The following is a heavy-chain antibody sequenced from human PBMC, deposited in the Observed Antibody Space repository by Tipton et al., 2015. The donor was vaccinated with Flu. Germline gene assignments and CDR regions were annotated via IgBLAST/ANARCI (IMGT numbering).Heavy chain of an antibody. J-gene: IGHJ4*02. Sequence: QLVQSGAEVKKPGASVKVSCKASGYTFINYGISWVRQAPGQGVEWVAWISTYNGNTNYAQKLQGRVTVTTDTSTNTAYMELRSLRSDDTAVYYCARGGWDLSYWGQGTLVTVSS. D-gene: IGHD1-26*01. CDR2: ISTYNGNT. CDR1: GYTFINYG. CDR3: ARGGWDLSY. V-gene: IGHV1-18*01.